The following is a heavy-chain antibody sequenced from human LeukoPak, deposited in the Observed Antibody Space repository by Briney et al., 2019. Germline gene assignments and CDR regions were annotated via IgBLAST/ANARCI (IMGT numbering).Heavy chain of an antibody. CDR1: GYTLTELS. Sequence: ASVKVSCKVSGYTLTELSMHWVRQTPGTGLEGMGGIDPEDGETLYAQKFQGRVTMTEDTSTDTAYMELSSLRSEDTAVYYCAFLSWTDAFDIWGRGTLVTVSS. V-gene: IGHV1-24*01. CDR3: AFLSWTDAFDI. J-gene: IGHJ3*02. D-gene: IGHD6-13*01. CDR2: IDPEDGET.